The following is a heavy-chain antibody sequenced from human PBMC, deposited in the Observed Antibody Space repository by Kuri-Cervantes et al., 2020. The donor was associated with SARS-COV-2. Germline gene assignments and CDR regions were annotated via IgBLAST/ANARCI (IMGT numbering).Heavy chain of an antibody. V-gene: IGHV3-9*03. J-gene: IGHJ3*02. D-gene: IGHD5-12*01. CDR1: GFPFDDYV. Sequence: SLKISCAASGFPFDDYVMHWVRQAPGKGLEWVSGISWNSGNIGYADSVKGRFTISRDNAKNSLYLQMNSLRAEDMALNYCAKLVATNDVFDIWGQGTMVTVSS. CDR3: AKLVATNDVFDI. CDR2: ISWNSGNI.